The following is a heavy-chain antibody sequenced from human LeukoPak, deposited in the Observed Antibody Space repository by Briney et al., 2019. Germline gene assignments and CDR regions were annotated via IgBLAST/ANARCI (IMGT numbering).Heavy chain of an antibody. CDR1: GFTFSNYA. CDR3: AKDHTVTTFDY. D-gene: IGHD4-17*01. CDR2: ISGSGGST. V-gene: IGHV3-23*01. J-gene: IGHJ4*02. Sequence: GGSLRLSCAASGFTFSNYAMNWVRQAPGKGLEWVSTISGSGGSTYYADSVKGRFTVSRDNSKNTLYLQMNSLRAEDTAVYYCAKDHTVTTFDYWGQGTLVTVSS.